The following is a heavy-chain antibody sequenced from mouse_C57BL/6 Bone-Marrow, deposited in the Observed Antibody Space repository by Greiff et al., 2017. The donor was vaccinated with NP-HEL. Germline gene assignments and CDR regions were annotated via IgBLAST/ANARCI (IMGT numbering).Heavy chain of an antibody. CDR1: GFSLTSYG. CDR2: IWSGGST. J-gene: IGHJ1*03. D-gene: IGHD1-1*01. CDR3: ATPLYYGSPYWYFDV. Sequence: VQLQQSGPGLVQPSQSLSITCTVSGFSLTSYGVHWVRQSPGKGLEWLGVIWSGGSTDYNAAFISSLSISTDNSKSQVFFKMNSLQADDTAIYYCATPLYYGSPYWYFDVWGTGTTVTVSS. V-gene: IGHV2-2*01.